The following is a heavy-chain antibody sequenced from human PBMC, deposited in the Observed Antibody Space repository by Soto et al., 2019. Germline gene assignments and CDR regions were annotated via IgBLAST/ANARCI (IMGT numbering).Heavy chain of an antibody. Sequence: QVHLQESGPGLVKPSGTLSLTCAVSGDSISSSNWWSWVRQSPGKGQEWIGEIHHSGSTKYNPSLKSIVIMSVDKSKNQFFLKLTSVTAADTAVYFCARGETQQQRDYWGQGTLVTVSS. V-gene: IGHV4-4*02. J-gene: IGHJ4*02. CDR3: ARGETQQQRDY. CDR2: IHHSGST. D-gene: IGHD6-25*01. CDR1: GDSISSSNW.